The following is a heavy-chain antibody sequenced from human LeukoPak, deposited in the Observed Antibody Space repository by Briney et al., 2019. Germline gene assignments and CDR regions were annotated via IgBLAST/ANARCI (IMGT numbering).Heavy chain of an antibody. D-gene: IGHD1-26*01. CDR3: ASSVGHWVINYYFDY. CDR1: GYTFTSYA. CDR2: INTNTGNP. Sequence: ASVKVSCKASGYTFTSYAMNWVRQAPGQGLEWMGWINTNTGNPTYAQGFTGRFVFSLDTSVSTAYLQISSLKAEDTAVYYCASSVGHWVINYYFDYWGQGTLVTVSS. J-gene: IGHJ4*02. V-gene: IGHV7-4-1*02.